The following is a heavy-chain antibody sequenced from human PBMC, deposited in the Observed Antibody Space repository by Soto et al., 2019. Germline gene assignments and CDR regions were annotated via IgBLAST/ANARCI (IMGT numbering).Heavy chain of an antibody. Sequence: SETLSLTCAVSGDSISSGGFSWSWIRQPPGKGLEWIGYIYHSGSSFYNPSLKSRVTISVDGSKNQFSLKVNSVTAADTAVYYGAREKLDPAVNFDYGGQGALVTVSS. D-gene: IGHD2-2*01. V-gene: IGHV4-30-2*01. CDR1: GDSISSGGFS. CDR2: IYHSGSS. CDR3: AREKLDPAVNFDY. J-gene: IGHJ4*02.